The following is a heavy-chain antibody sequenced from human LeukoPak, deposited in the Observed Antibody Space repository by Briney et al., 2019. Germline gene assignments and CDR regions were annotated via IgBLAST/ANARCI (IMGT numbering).Heavy chain of an antibody. V-gene: IGHV4-4*02. CDR1: GDSISSSHW. J-gene: IGHJ4*02. CDR2: IYHSGNT. D-gene: IGHD3-10*01. CDR3: VGLLWSGGLNY. Sequence: SETLSLTCAVSGDSISSSHWWSWVRQSPGKGLEWIGEIYHSGNTNYNPSLKSRVTISVDTSKNQFSLKLSSVTAADTAVYYCVGLLWSGGLNYWGQGTLVTVSS.